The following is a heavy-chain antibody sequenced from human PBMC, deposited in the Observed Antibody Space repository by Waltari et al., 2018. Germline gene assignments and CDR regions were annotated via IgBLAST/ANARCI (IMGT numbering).Heavy chain of an antibody. V-gene: IGHV4-38-2*01. D-gene: IGHD3-9*01. J-gene: IGHJ3*02. CDR2: IYHSGST. CDR3: ASPMTTYYDILTGYYPDAFDI. CDR1: GSSISRGYY. Sequence: QVQLQASGPGLVKPSETLSLTCAVSGSSISRGYYWGCVRQPPGKGLEWIGSIYHSGSTYYNPSLKSRVTISVDTSKNQFSLKRSSVTAADTAVYYCASPMTTYYDILTGYYPDAFDIWGQGTMVTVSS.